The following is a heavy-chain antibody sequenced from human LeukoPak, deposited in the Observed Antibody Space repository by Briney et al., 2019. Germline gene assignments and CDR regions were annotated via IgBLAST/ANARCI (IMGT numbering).Heavy chain of an antibody. CDR3: ARVDLLTGYYFFDY. Sequence: ASVKVSCKASGYTFTSYDINWVRQATGQELEWVGWIRGDNGNTNYAQKLQGRVTMTTDTSTSTAYMELRSLGSDETAVYYCARVDLLTGYYFFDYWGQGTLVTVSS. CDR2: IRGDNGNT. J-gene: IGHJ4*02. V-gene: IGHV1-18*01. D-gene: IGHD3-9*01. CDR1: GYTFTSYD.